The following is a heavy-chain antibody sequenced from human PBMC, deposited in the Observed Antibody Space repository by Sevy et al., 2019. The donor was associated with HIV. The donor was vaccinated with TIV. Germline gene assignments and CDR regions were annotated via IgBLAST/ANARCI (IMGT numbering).Heavy chain of an antibody. CDR1: GFTFSTYS. CDR3: VRATGTEALDAFDI. CDR2: ISSDSYYI. V-gene: IGHV3-21*01. Sequence: GGSLRLSCAASGFTFSTYSMNWVRQAPGKGLEWVSSISSDSYYIYYADSVKGRFTISRDNAKNSLYLQMNSLRAEDTAVYYCVRATGTEALDAFDIWGQGTMVTVSS. J-gene: IGHJ3*02. D-gene: IGHD1-1*01.